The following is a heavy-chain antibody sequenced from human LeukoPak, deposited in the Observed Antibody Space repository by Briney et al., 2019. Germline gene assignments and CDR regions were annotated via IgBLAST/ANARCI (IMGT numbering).Heavy chain of an antibody. CDR3: ASDHWTPLPRY. V-gene: IGHV3-53*01. Sequence: GGSLRLSCAASGVTVSSNYMSWVRQAPGKGLEWVSIINSGGRTYYADSVKGRFTISRDNSKNTLFLQMNSPRADDTAVYYCASDHWTPLPRYWGQGTLVTVSS. J-gene: IGHJ4*02. CDR1: GVTVSSNY. D-gene: IGHD3/OR15-3a*01. CDR2: INSGGRT.